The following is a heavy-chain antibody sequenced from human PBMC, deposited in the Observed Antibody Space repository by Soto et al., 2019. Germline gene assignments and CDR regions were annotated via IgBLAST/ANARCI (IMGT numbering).Heavy chain of an antibody. Sequence: GGSLRLSCAASGFTFSSYAMSWVRQAPGKGLEWVSAISGSGGSTYYADSVKGRFTISRDNSKNTLYLQMNSLRAEDTAVYYCAKDGLAEDIVVVPAALETGFDYWGQGTLVTVSS. CDR3: AKDGLAEDIVVVPAALETGFDY. D-gene: IGHD2-2*01. V-gene: IGHV3-23*01. CDR2: ISGSGGST. J-gene: IGHJ4*02. CDR1: GFTFSSYA.